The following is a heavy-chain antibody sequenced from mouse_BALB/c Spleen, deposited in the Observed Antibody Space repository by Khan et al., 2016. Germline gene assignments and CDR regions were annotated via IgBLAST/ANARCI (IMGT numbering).Heavy chain of an antibody. Sequence: QVRLQQSGAELVRPGTSVKISCKASGYTFTNYWLGWVKQRPGHGLEWIGDIYPGGGYTNYNEKFKGKATLTADTSSSTAYMQLSSLTSEDSAVXFCARFYYGSSYWYFDVWGAGTTVTVSS. CDR2: IYPGGGYT. CDR3: ARFYYGSSYWYFDV. CDR1: GYTFTNYW. D-gene: IGHD1-1*01. J-gene: IGHJ1*01. V-gene: IGHV1-63*02.